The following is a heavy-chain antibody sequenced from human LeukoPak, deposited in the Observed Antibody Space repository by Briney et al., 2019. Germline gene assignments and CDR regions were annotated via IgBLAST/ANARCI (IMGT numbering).Heavy chain of an antibody. D-gene: IGHD3-10*01. V-gene: IGHV4-61*02. J-gene: IGHJ3*02. CDR3: ARSVSPTYQWFGDAFDI. Sequence: HPSETLSLTCTVSGGSISSGSYYWSWIRQPAGKGLEWIGRIYNSGSTNYNPSLKSRVTISVDMSKNQFSVKLSSVTAADTAVYYCARSVSPTYQWFGDAFDIWGQGTMVTVSS. CDR1: GGSISSGSYY. CDR2: IYNSGST.